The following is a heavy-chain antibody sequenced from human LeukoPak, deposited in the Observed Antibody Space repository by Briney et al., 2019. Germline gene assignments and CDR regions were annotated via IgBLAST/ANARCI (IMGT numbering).Heavy chain of an antibody. CDR1: GGSFSDYS. CDR3: ARVGYSYSINDWSRTGLGAYPTKYYYYMDV. V-gene: IGHV4-34*01. CDR2: INHSEGT. D-gene: IGHD5-18*01. J-gene: IGHJ6*03. Sequence: SETLSLTCPVYGGSFSDYSWSWIRQPPGKGLDWIGEINHSEGTNHKPPLTSRVIMSVDTSKNQFSLKVSSVTAADTAVYSCARVGYSYSINDWSRTGLGAYPTKYYYYMDVWGKGTTVTVSS.